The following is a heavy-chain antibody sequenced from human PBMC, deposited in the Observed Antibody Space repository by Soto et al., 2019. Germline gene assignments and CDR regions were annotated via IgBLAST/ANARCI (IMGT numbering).Heavy chain of an antibody. CDR2: INHSGRT. V-gene: IGHV4-34*01. J-gene: IGHJ4*02. CDR3: ARRAYSSSWPY. CDR1: GWSFSGYY. Sequence: QVQLQQWGAGLLKPSETLSLTCAVYGWSFSGYYWSWIRQPPGKGLEWLGEINHSGRTNYNPSLKRRATISVDTSKKQFPLKLSSVTAADTAVYYCARRAYSSSWPYWGQGTLVTVSS. D-gene: IGHD6-13*01.